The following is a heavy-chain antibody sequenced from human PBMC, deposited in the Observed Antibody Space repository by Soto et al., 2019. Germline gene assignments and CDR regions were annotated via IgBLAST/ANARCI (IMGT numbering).Heavy chain of an antibody. CDR2: IYNSGGS. CDR1: GASVRSGDYY. CDR3: VGTGTTDDY. D-gene: IGHD4-17*01. Sequence: PSETLSLTCSVSGASVRSGDYYWSCIRQAPGKGLEWIGYIYNSGGSYYNPSLKGRLTISIDTSKNQFSLKLNSVTAADTAIYYCVGTGTTDDYWGQGTTVTVSS. J-gene: IGHJ6*02. V-gene: IGHV4-30-4*01.